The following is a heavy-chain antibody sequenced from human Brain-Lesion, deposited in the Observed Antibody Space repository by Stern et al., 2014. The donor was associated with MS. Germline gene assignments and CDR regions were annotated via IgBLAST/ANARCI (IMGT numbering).Heavy chain of an antibody. D-gene: IGHD5-18*01. CDR3: ASGYRIFDY. V-gene: IGHV4-61*02. CDR2: IHPSGSA. CDR1: GGSISSGSDY. Sequence: VQLEESGPGLVKPSQTLSLTCTVSGGSISSGSDYWSWIRQPVGKGLEWIGRIHPSGSAFSTPSLKSRVTISTDTSMNHFSLELNSATAADTAIYYCASGYRIFDYWGQGILVTVSS. J-gene: IGHJ4*02.